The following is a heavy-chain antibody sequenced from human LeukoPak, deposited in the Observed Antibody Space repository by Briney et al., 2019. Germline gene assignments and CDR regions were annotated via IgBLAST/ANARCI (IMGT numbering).Heavy chain of an antibody. V-gene: IGHV3-23*01. CDR2: IGASGGST. D-gene: IGHD3-9*01. J-gene: IGHJ4*02. Sequence: SGGSLSLSCATSGFTFSISAMSWVRQAPGKWLGWVSGIGASGGSTYYAGSVKGRFTISRDNSKNTLYLQMNSLRTEDTAVYYCAKAEGYDILTGLDYWGQGTLVTVSS. CDR3: AKAEGYDILTGLDY. CDR1: GFTFSISA.